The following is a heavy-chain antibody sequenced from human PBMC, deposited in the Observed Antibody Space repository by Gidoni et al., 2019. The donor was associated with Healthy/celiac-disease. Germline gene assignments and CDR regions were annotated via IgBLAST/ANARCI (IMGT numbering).Heavy chain of an antibody. J-gene: IGHJ1*01. D-gene: IGHD3-10*01. V-gene: IGHV1-3*01. CDR3: AREGARDGGVVQH. CDR1: GYTFTSYA. CDR2: INAGNGNT. Sequence: QVQLVQSGAEVKKPGASVKVSCKASGYTFTSYAMHWVRQAPGQRLEWMGWINAGNGNTKYSQKFQGRVTVTRDTSASTAYMELSSLRSEDTAVYYCAREGARDGGVVQHWGQGTLVTVSS.